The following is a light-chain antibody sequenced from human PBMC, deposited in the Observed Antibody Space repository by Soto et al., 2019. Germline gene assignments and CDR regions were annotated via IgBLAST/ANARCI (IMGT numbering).Light chain of an antibody. Sequence: QLVLTQPPSVSGAPGQRVTISCTGSSSNIGADFDVHWYQQIPGTAHKLLIFGNTNRPSGVADRFSVSKSATSAALAITGLQAEDEADYFCQSYDRSLGGRVFGGGTKLTVL. V-gene: IGLV1-40*01. CDR1: SSNIGADFD. J-gene: IGLJ3*02. CDR3: QSYDRSLGGRV. CDR2: GNT.